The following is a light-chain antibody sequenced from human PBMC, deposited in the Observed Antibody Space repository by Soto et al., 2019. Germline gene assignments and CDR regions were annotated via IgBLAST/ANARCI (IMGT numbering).Light chain of an antibody. CDR2: VAS. V-gene: IGKV1-27*01. CDR3: QKCDSAPLS. J-gene: IGKJ4*01. CDR1: QGITNY. Sequence: DIQMTQSPSSLSASVGDRVTITCRASQGITNYLAWYQQKPGKVPKLLIYVASTLQSGVPSRFSGTGSGTDFTLTIRNLKHADVATYYCQKCDSAPLSFGGGTKVEIK.